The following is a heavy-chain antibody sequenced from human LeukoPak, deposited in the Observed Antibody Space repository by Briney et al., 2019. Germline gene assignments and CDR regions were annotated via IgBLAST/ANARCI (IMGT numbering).Heavy chain of an antibody. CDR1: GFTLSSYA. J-gene: IGHJ4*02. V-gene: IGHV3-23*01. CDR2: ISGSGADT. Sequence: GGSLRLSCAASGFTLSSYATSWVRQAPGKGLEWGSAISGSGADTYYADSVKGRFTISRDASKNTLYLQMNSLRDEDTAVYYCAKQLDSGNYYPTGDDYWGQGTLVTVSS. CDR3: AKQLDSGNYYPTGDDY. D-gene: IGHD3-10*01.